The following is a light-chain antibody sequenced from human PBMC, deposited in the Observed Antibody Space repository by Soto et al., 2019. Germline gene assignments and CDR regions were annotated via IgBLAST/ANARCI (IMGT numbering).Light chain of an antibody. CDR2: LEGSGSY. CDR3: ETWDSNTRV. V-gene: IGLV4-60*03. J-gene: IGLJ2*01. CDR1: SGNSSYI. Sequence: QPVLTQSSSASASLGSSVTLTCTLSSGNSSYIIAWHQQQPGKAPRYLMKLEGSGSYNQGSGVPDRFSCSSSGADRYLTISILQSEDEADYYCETWDSNTRVFGGGTQLTVL.